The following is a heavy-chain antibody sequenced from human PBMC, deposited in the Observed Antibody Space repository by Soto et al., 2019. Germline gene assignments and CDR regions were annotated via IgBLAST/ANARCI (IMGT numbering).Heavy chain of an antibody. Sequence: PGGSLRLSCTASGFTFSTCDMGWVRQAPGRGLEWVSSINTRGSNTHYAVSVKGRFTISRDNSKNMLSLQLKSLRAEDTAVYYCARLATSSGHAFDIWGRGTMVTVSS. CDR1: GFTFSTCD. CDR2: INTRGSNT. J-gene: IGHJ3*02. V-gene: IGHV3-23*05. CDR3: ARLATSSGHAFDI. D-gene: IGHD3-10*01.